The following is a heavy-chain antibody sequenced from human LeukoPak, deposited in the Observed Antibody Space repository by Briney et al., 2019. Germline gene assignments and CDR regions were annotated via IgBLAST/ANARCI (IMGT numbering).Heavy chain of an antibody. V-gene: IGHV1-2*02. CDR1: GYTFTGYY. Sequence: ASVKVSCKASGYTFTGYYIHWVRQAPGQGLEWMGWINPNSGGTNYAQKFQGRVTVTRDTSIRTAYMELRRLRSDDTAMYFCARDKIAAAGLQADDYYYYYMDVWGKGTTVTVSS. CDR3: ARDKIAAAGLQADDYYYYYMDV. J-gene: IGHJ6*03. D-gene: IGHD6-13*01. CDR2: INPNSGGT.